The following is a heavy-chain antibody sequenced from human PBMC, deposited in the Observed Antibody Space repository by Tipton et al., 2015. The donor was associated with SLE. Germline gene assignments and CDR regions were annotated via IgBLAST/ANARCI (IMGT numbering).Heavy chain of an antibody. CDR1: GFRFDDYA. D-gene: IGHD2-15*01. CDR3: ARGFCSGGYCQYYYAMDL. CDR2: IRYDGSKK. J-gene: IGHJ6*02. Sequence: QLVQSGGGLVQPGRSLRLSCAGSGFRFDDYAMHWFRQAPGKGLEWVAVIRYDGSKKYHADSVKGRFTISRDDARNTLYLQMNSLRAEDTAVYYCARGFCSGGYCQYYYAMDLWGQGTTVTVSS. V-gene: IGHV3-33*08.